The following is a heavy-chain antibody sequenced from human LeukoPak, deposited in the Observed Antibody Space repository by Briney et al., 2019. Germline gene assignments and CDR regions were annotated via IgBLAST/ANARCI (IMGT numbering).Heavy chain of an antibody. CDR1: GCSISSGGYY. D-gene: IGHD3-22*01. Sequence: SQTLSLTCTVSGCSISSGGYYWSWIRQHPGMGLEWIGYIYDSGSTYYNPSLKSRVTISVDTSKNQFSLKLSSVTAADTAVYYCAREEYYYDSSGYYLHDAFDIWGQGTMVTVSS. CDR3: AREEYYYDSSGYYLHDAFDI. J-gene: IGHJ3*02. CDR2: IYDSGST. V-gene: IGHV4-31*03.